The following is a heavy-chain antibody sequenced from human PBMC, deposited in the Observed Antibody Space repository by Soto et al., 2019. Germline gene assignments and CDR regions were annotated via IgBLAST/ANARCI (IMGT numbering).Heavy chain of an antibody. CDR1: GFAFGDYA. CDR2: IRSRAYGGTT. Sequence: HPGGSLRLSCTASGFAFGDYAMSWFRQAPGKGLEWVGFIRSRAYGGTTEYAASVKGRFTISRDDSKSIAYLQMNSLKTEDTAVYYCTRVGMTGYYVVGPYDAFDIWGQGTMVTVSS. V-gene: IGHV3-49*03. CDR3: TRVGMTGYYVVGPYDAFDI. J-gene: IGHJ3*02. D-gene: IGHD3-9*01.